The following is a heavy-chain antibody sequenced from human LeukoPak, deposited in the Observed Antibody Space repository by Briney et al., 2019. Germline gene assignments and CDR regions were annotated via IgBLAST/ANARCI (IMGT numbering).Heavy chain of an antibody. CDR1: GFTFSGSA. Sequence: GGSLRLSCAASGFTFSGSAMHWVRQASGKGLEWVGRIRSKANSYATAYAASVKGRFTISRDDSKNTAYLQMNSLKTEDTAVYYCTRRGEEIGSIAAAGPPDYWGQGTLVTVSS. CDR2: IRSKANSYAT. CDR3: TRRGEEIGSIAAAGPPDY. D-gene: IGHD6-13*01. J-gene: IGHJ4*02. V-gene: IGHV3-73*01.